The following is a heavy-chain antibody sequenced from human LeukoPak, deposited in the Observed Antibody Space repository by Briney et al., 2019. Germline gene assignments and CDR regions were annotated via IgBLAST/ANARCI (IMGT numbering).Heavy chain of an antibody. J-gene: IGHJ5*02. CDR2: ISAYNGNT. V-gene: IGHV1-18*04. Sequence: GASVKVSCKASGYTFTGYYMHWVRQAPGQGLEWMGWISAYNGNTNYAQKLQGRVTMTTDTSTSTAYMELRSLRSDDTAVYYCAREVVPGNWFDPWGQGTLVTVSS. CDR1: GYTFTGYY. CDR3: AREVVPGNWFDP. D-gene: IGHD2-15*01.